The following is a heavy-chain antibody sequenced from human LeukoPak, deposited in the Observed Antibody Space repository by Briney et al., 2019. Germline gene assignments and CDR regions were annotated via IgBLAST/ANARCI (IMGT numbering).Heavy chain of an antibody. V-gene: IGHV3-7*03. D-gene: IGHD2-8*02. CDR1: GFPFSRYW. CDR2: INQDGSEK. Sequence: PGGSLRLSCAASGFPFSRYWMSWVRQAPGKGLEWVANINQDGSEKYYEDSVKGRFTISRDNTKNSLYLQTNSLRAEDTAIYYCATYRQVLLPFESWGQGTLVTVSS. CDR3: ATYRQVLLPFES. J-gene: IGHJ4*02.